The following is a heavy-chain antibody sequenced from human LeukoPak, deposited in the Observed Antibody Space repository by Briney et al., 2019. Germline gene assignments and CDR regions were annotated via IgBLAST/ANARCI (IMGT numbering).Heavy chain of an antibody. Sequence: PGGSLRLSCAASGFTFSSYGMNWVRQPPGKGLEWIGSIYYSGSTYYNPSLKSRVTISVDTSKNQFSLKLSSVTAADTAVYYCARDLGYDSSGYSDAFDIWGQGTMVTVSS. CDR1: GFTFSSYG. D-gene: IGHD3-22*01. CDR2: IYYSGST. J-gene: IGHJ3*02. V-gene: IGHV4-39*07. CDR3: ARDLGYDSSGYSDAFDI.